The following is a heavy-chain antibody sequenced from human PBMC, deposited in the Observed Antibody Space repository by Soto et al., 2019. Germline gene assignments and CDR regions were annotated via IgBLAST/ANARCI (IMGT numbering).Heavy chain of an antibody. J-gene: IGHJ4*02. CDR3: ARRGSGRYYDY. CDR1: GFTFSSYA. Sequence: EVQLLESGGGLVQPGGSLRLSCAASGFTFSSYAMRWVRQAPVKGLEWVSAISGRGDSTYYADYVKGRVTISRDNSKNPVYLQMNRLRAEDTAVYYCARRGSGRYYDYWGQGTLVTVSS. V-gene: IGHV3-23*01. CDR2: ISGRGDST. D-gene: IGHD6-19*01.